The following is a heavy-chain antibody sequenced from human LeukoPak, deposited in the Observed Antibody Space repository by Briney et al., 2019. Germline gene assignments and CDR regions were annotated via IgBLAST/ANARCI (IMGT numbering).Heavy chain of an antibody. V-gene: IGHV3-73*01. CDR3: TRDRGTYNWLDP. J-gene: IGHJ5*02. D-gene: IGHD1-26*01. CDR2: IDRPAKSYAT. CDR1: GFTLSDSP. Sequence: GGSLRLSCAASGFTLSDSPIHWVRQASGKGLEWVGLIDRPAKSYATAYGASVGGRFTLSRDDSKDTAYLQMDSLKAEDTALYYCTRDRGTYNWLDPWGQGTLVTVSS.